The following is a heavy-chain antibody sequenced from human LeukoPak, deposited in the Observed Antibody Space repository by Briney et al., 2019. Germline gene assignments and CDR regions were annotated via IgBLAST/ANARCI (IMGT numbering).Heavy chain of an antibody. Sequence: GGSLRLSCAASGFTFSSYAMSWVRQAPGGGLEWVSAISGSGGSTYYADSVKGRFTISRDNSKNTLYLQMNSLRAEDTAVYYCAKDVWYSSGFLDYWGQGTLVTVSS. CDR1: GFTFSSYA. D-gene: IGHD6-19*01. CDR3: AKDVWYSSGFLDY. V-gene: IGHV3-23*01. J-gene: IGHJ4*02. CDR2: ISGSGGST.